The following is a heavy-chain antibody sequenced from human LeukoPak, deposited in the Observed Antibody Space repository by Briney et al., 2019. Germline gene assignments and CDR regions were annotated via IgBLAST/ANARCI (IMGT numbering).Heavy chain of an antibody. CDR3: AGKYGDLNWFDP. J-gene: IGHJ5*02. D-gene: IGHD2-21*02. CDR2: IYSSGST. CDR1: GTSISSYY. V-gene: IGHV4-4*09. Sequence: SETLSLTCTVSGTSISSYYWSWIRQPPGKGLEWIGYIYSSGSTNYNPSLYSRVSISVDTSKNQFPLKLSSVTAADTAVYYCAGKYGDLNWFDPWGQGTLVTVSS.